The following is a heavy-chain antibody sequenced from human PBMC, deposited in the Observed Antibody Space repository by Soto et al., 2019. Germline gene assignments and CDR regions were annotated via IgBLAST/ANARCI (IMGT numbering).Heavy chain of an antibody. D-gene: IGHD3-3*01. CDR2: INPSGGST. V-gene: IGHV1-46*01. CDR1: GYTFTSYY. CDR3: ARDLRFLEWLSTADYYYFYYGMDV. J-gene: IGHJ6*02. Sequence: ASVKVSCKASGYTFTSYYMHWVRQAPGQGLEWMGIINPSGGSTSYAQKFQGRVTMTRDTSTSTVYMELSSLRFEHTAVYYCARDLRFLEWLSTADYYYFYYGMDVWGQGTAVTVSS.